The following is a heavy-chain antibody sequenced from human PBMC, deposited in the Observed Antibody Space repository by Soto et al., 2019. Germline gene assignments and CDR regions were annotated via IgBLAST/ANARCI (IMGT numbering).Heavy chain of an antibody. CDR1: GFTVSSSN. V-gene: IGHV3-66*04. D-gene: IGHD6-13*01. Sequence: EVQLVQSGGGLVQPGGSLRLSCAASGFTVSSSNMGWVRQAPGKGLEWVSSIYSSGNTYYADYVRGRFTISTDNSKDTLYLQMNRLRVDDTAMYYCARHVGYYWYFDLWGRGTLVTVSS. CDR3: ARHVGYYWYFDL. CDR2: IYSSGNT. J-gene: IGHJ2*01.